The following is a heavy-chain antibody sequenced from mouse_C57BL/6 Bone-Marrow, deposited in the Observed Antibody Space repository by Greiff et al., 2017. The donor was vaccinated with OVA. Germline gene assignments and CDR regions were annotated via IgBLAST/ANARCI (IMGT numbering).Heavy chain of an antibody. J-gene: IGHJ3*01. CDR3: AGWGDYDGFAY. V-gene: IGHV1-42*01. CDR1: GYSFTGYY. Sequence: VQLQQSGPELVKPGASVKISCKASGYSFTGYYMNWVKQSPEKSLEWIGEINPSTGGTTYNQKFKAKATLTVDKSSSTAYMQLKSLTSEDSAVYYCAGWGDYDGFAYWGQGTLVTVSA. CDR2: INPSTGGT. D-gene: IGHD2-4*01.